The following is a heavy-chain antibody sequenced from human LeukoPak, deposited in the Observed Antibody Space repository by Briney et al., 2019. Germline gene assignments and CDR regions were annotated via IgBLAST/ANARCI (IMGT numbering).Heavy chain of an antibody. V-gene: IGHV6-1*01. CDR1: GDSVSSNSAA. Sequence: SQTLSLTCAISGDSVSSNSAAWNWIRQSPSRNLEWLGRTYYRSKWYNDYAVSVTSRITINPDTSKNQFSLQLNSATPEDTAVYYCARQYSSGWSYYYGLDVWGKGTTVTVSS. J-gene: IGHJ6*04. CDR3: ARQYSSGWSYYYGLDV. D-gene: IGHD6-13*01. CDR2: TYYRSKWYN.